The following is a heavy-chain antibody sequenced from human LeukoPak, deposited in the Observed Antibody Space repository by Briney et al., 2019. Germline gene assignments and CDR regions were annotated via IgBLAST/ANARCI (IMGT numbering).Heavy chain of an antibody. J-gene: IGHJ4*02. V-gene: IGHV3-23*01. CDR3: AKDGPGGVTVPYDY. CDR2: ISGSGGST. D-gene: IGHD2-21*02. CDR1: GFTFSTYA. Sequence: EESLRLSCAASGFTFSTYAMSWVRQAPGEGLEWVSAISGSGGSTYYADSVKGRFTVSRDISKNTLYLQMNSLRAEDTAVYYCAKDGPGGVTVPYDYWGQGTLVTVSS.